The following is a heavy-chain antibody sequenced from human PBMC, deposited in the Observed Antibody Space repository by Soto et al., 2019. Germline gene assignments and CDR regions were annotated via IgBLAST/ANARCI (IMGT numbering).Heavy chain of an antibody. V-gene: IGHV1-8*01. Sequence: QVQLVQSGAEVKKPAASVKVSCKSSGYTFTSYDINWVRQATGQGLEWMGWMNPNSGNTGYAQKFKGRVTMTRNTSISTAYMELSSLRSEETAVYYCARKATIRGDDYSGQGTRVTVSS. CDR2: MNPNSGNT. D-gene: IGHD2-2*02. CDR1: GYTFTSYD. J-gene: IGHJ4*02. CDR3: ARKATIRGDDY.